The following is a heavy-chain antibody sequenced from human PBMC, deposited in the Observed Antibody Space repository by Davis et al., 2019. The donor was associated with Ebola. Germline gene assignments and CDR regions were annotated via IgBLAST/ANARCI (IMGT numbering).Heavy chain of an antibody. D-gene: IGHD6-19*01. CDR2: MNPNSGNT. CDR1: GYTFTSYD. V-gene: IGHV1-8*01. CDR3: ARDSSGWYTRTYYYYGMDV. J-gene: IGHJ6*02. Sequence: ASVKVSCKASGYTFTSYDINWVRQATGQGLEWMGWMNPNSGNTGYAQKFQGRVTMTRNTSISTAYMELSSLRSEDTAVYYCARDSSGWYTRTYYYYGMDVWGQGTTVTVSS.